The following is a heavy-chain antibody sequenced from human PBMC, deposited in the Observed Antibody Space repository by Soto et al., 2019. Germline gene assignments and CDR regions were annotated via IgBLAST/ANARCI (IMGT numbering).Heavy chain of an antibody. CDR2: ISSSSSYI. D-gene: IGHD6-13*01. V-gene: IGHV3-21*01. Sequence: GGSLRLSCAASGFTFSSYSMNWVRQAPGKGLEWVSSISSSSSYIYYADSVKGRFTTSRANAKNSLYLQMNSLRAEDTAVYYCAGDQTPLSSSWHDAFDIWGQGTMVTVSS. CDR3: AGDQTPLSSSWHDAFDI. J-gene: IGHJ3*02. CDR1: GFTFSSYS.